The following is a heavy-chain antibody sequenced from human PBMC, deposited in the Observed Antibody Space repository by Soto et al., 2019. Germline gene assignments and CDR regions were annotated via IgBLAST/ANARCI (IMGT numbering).Heavy chain of an antibody. J-gene: IGHJ4*02. CDR1: GFIFDDFA. CDR3: TKVGGLYDFWSGPLHFDL. CDR2: ISWNSDSI. Sequence: EAQLVESGGGLVQPGRSLRLSCVGSGFIFDDFAIHWVRQAPGKGLEWVSGISWNSDSIGYADSVKGRLTISRDNAKNALYLQMNSLRVEDTALYYCTKVGGLYDFWSGPLHFDLWGQGTLVTVSS. D-gene: IGHD3-3*01. V-gene: IGHV3-9*01.